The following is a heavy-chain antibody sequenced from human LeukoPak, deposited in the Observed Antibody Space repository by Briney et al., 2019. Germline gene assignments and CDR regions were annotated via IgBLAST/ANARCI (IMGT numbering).Heavy chain of an antibody. J-gene: IGHJ4*02. CDR2: IYYSGST. CDR3: ARAGYDILTGYSDY. CDR1: GGSISSSSYY. Sequence: KSSETLSLTCTVSGGSISSSSYYWGWIRQPPGKGLEWIGSIYYSGSTYYNPSLKSRVTISVDTSKNQFSLKLSSVTAADTAVYYCARAGYDILTGYSDYWGQGTLVTVSS. V-gene: IGHV4-39*07. D-gene: IGHD3-9*01.